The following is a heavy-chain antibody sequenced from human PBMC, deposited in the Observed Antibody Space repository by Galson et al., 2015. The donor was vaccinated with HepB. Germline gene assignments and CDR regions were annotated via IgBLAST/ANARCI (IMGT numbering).Heavy chain of an antibody. CDR1: GYSFTSYW. CDR2: IYPGDSDT. D-gene: IGHD6-19*01. CDR3: AIDSSGWRDQKHAFDI. V-gene: IGHV5-51*01. Sequence: QSGAEVKKPGESLKISCTGSGYSFTSYWIGWVRQMPGKGLEWMGIIYPGDSDTRYSPSFQGQVTISADKSISTAYLQWSSLKASDSAMYYCAIDSSGWRDQKHAFDIWGQGTMVTVSS. J-gene: IGHJ3*02.